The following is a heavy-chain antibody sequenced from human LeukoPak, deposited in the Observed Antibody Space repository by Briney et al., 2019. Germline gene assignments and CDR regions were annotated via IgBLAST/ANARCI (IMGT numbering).Heavy chain of an antibody. CDR2: INTNTGNP. J-gene: IGHJ4*02. V-gene: IGHV7-4-1*02. CDR3: ARLIRRYSYGLYYFDS. Sequence: ASVKVSCKASGYTFTSYAMNWVRQAPGQGLEWMGWINTNTGNPTYAQGFTGRFVFSLDTSVSTAYLQISSLKAEDTAVYYCARLIRRYSYGLYYFDSWGRGTLVTVSS. D-gene: IGHD5-18*01. CDR1: GYTFTSYA.